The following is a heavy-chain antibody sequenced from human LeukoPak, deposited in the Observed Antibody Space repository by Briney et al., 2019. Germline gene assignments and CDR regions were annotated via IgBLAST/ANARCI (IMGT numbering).Heavy chain of an antibody. CDR2: ISGSGVGT. D-gene: IGHD3-16*01. CDR1: GFTFSNYA. J-gene: IGHJ4*02. Sequence: PGGSLRLSCTASGFTFSNYAMSWVRQAPGKGLEWVSAISGSGVGTYYADSVKGRFIISRDNSKNTVFLQMNSLRAEDTAVYYCANRGGDGNPHDYWGQGTLVTVSS. V-gene: IGHV3-23*01. CDR3: ANRGGDGNPHDY.